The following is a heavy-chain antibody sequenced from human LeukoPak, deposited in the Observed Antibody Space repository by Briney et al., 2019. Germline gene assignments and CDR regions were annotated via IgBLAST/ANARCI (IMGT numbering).Heavy chain of an antibody. CDR3: ATTGLLVAPI. CDR2: IYTSAST. J-gene: IGHJ3*02. CDR1: GASISSGSYY. Sequence: PSQTLSLTCTVSGASISSGSYYWSWIRPPAGKGLEWIGRIYTSASTNYTPSLKSRVTISVDTAKNQFSLKLSSVPAADTAVYYCATTGLLVAPIWGQGTMVTVSS. V-gene: IGHV4-61*02. D-gene: IGHD5-12*01.